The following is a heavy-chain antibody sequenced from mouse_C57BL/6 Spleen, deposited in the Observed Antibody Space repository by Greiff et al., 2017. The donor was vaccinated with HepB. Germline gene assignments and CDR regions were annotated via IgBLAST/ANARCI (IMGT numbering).Heavy chain of an antibody. V-gene: IGHV2-6*01. J-gene: IGHJ4*01. D-gene: IGHD2-4*01. CDR3: ATIIYYDYDGYAMDY. Sequence: VQLVESGPGLVAPSQSLSITCTVSGFSLTSYGVDWVRQSPGKGLEWLGVIWGVGSTNYNSALKSRLSISKDNSKSQVFLKMNSLQTDDTAMYYCATIIYYDYDGYAMDYWGQGTSVTVSS. CDR2: IWGVGST. CDR1: GFSLTSYG.